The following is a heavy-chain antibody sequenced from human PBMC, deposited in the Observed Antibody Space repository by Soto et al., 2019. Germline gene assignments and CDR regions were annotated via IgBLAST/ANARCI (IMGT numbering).Heavy chain of an antibody. CDR3: VRDQKYFRVNGNWFDS. Sequence: VKVSCKASGYTSANFGISWVRQAPGQGLEWMGWVSGNNGASNPAPKVQGRITMTLDTSTGVSYMALRSLRSDDTAIYYCVRDQKYFRVNGNWFDSWGQGTLVTVSS. V-gene: IGHV1-18*04. D-gene: IGHD2-2*01. CDR1: GYTSANFG. J-gene: IGHJ5*01. CDR2: VSGNNGAS.